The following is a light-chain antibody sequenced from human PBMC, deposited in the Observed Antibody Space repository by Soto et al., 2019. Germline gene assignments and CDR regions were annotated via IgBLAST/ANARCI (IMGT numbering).Light chain of an antibody. CDR3: RQRSNSWT. Sequence: EIVLTQSPATLSLSPGERATLSCRASQSVSSYLAWYQQKPGQAPRLLIYDASNRATGIPARFSGSGSGTDFTLTISSLEPEDFAVYYCRQRSNSWTFGQGTKVEIK. V-gene: IGKV3-11*01. CDR2: DAS. J-gene: IGKJ1*01. CDR1: QSVSSY.